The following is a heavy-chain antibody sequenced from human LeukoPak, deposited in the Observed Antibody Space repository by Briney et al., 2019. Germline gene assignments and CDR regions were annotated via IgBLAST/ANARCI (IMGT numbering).Heavy chain of an antibody. CDR1: GGSISSYY. Sequence: SETLSLTCTVSGGSISSYYWSWIRQPAGKGLEWIGRIYTSGSTNYNPSLKSRVTMSVDTSKNQFSLKLSSVTAADTAVYYCARLKSAYYDFWSGYYPHYYMDVWGKGTTVTVSS. V-gene: IGHV4-4*07. CDR3: ARLKSAYYDFWSGYYPHYYMDV. J-gene: IGHJ6*03. CDR2: IYTSGST. D-gene: IGHD3-3*01.